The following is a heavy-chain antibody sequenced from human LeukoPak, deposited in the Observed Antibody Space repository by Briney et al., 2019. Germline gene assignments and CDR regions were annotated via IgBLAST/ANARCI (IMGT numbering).Heavy chain of an antibody. Sequence: GGSLRLSCAASGFTVSSNYMSWVRQAPGKGLEWVANIKRDGRDKNSVDSVKGRFTISRDNAKNSMFLQMNSLRVEDTAVYYCARESRITGTTTSGFDIWGQGTMVTVSS. CDR2: IKRDGRDK. CDR3: ARESRITGTTTSGFDI. J-gene: IGHJ3*02. V-gene: IGHV3-7*01. D-gene: IGHD1-14*01. CDR1: GFTVSSNY.